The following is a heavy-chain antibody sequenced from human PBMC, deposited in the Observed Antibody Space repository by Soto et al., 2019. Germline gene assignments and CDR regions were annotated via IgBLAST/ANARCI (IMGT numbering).Heavy chain of an antibody. Sequence: GGSLRLSCAASGFTFSSDGMHWVRQAPGKGLEWVAVISYDGSNKYYADSVKGRFTISRDNSKNTLYLQMNSLRAEDTAVYYCAKAITIFGVVTDFYYWGQGTLVTVS. J-gene: IGHJ4*02. V-gene: IGHV3-30*18. CDR2: ISYDGSNK. CDR1: GFTFSSDG. CDR3: AKAITIFGVVTDFYY. D-gene: IGHD3-3*01.